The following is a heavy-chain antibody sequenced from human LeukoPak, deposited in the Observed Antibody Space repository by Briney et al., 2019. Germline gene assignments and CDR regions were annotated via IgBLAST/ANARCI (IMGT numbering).Heavy chain of an antibody. D-gene: IGHD4-17*01. J-gene: IGHJ6*04. V-gene: IGHV4-59*02. CDR2: IFYSGST. CDR3: ARGPDYGDHQRPDYYYFGMDV. Sequence: SETLSLTCTVSGDSVSNYYWTWIRQPPGRGLEWIGYIFYSGSTNFNPSLKSRVTMSIDTSKNQFSLKLSSVTAADMAVYHCARGPDYGDHQRPDYYYFGMDVWGKGTTVTVSS. CDR1: GDSVSNYY.